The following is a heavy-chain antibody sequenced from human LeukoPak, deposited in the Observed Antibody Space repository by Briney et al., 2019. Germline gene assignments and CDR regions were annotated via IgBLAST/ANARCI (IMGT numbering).Heavy chain of an antibody. Sequence: SETLSLTCTVSGGSISSSSYYWGWIRQPPGKGLEWIGSIYYSGSTYYNPSLKSRVTISVDTSKNQFSLKLSSVTAADTAVYYCARDKAVAAAGPDWFDPWGQGTLVTVSS. J-gene: IGHJ5*02. D-gene: IGHD6-13*01. V-gene: IGHV4-39*07. CDR3: ARDKAVAAAGPDWFDP. CDR2: IYYSGST. CDR1: GGSISSSSYY.